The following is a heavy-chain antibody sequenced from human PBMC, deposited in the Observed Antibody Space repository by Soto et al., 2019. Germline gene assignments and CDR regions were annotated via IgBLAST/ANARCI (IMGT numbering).Heavy chain of an antibody. J-gene: IGHJ3*02. V-gene: IGHV3-7*01. CDR1: GFTLRDYW. CDR2: IKQDGSEI. D-gene: IGHD4-4*01. Sequence: EVQLVESGGGLVQPGGSLRLSCAASGFTLRDYWMSWVRQAPGKGLEWVANIKQDGSEIYYVDSVEGRFTISRGNAKNSLFLQMNSLRAEDTAVYYCLITTSAFDIWGQGTLVTVSS. CDR3: LITTSAFDI.